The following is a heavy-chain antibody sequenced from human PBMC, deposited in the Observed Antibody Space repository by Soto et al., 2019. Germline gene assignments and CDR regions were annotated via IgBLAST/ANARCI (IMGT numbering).Heavy chain of an antibody. CDR3: GIAYSYGLYYFDY. D-gene: IGHD5-18*01. V-gene: IGHV1-46*01. CDR1: GYTFTSYY. CDR2: INPSGGST. J-gene: IGHJ4*02. Sequence: SSVKVSCKASGYTFTSYYMHWVRQAPGQGLEWMGIINPSGGSTSYAQKFQGRVTMTRDTSTSTVYMELSSLRSEDTAVYYCGIAYSYGLYYFDYWGQGTLVTVS.